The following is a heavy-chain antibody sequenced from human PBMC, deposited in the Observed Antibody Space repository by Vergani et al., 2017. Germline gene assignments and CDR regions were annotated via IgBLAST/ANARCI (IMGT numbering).Heavy chain of an antibody. CDR2: IYYSGST. Sequence: QVRLQESGPGLVKPSETLSLICTVSGVSITPYYCSWVRQPPGKGLEWLGYIYYSGSTTYNPSLKSRLTISVDTSKNQFSLRLSSVTAADTALYYCAGDSSSWQRADYWGQGTLVTVSS. D-gene: IGHD6-13*01. J-gene: IGHJ4*02. CDR3: AGDSSSWQRADY. V-gene: IGHV4-59*01. CDR1: GVSITPYY.